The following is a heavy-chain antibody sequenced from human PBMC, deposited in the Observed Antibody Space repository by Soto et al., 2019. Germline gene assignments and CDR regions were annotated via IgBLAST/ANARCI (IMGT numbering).Heavy chain of an antibody. J-gene: IGHJ4*02. V-gene: IGHV2-5*02. CDR1: GFSLNTYGVG. Sequence: QITLKESGPTLVKPTQTLTLTCTVSGFSLNTYGVGVGWIRQPPGKALEWLALIYWDDDKRYSPSLKSRLTITKDTSKNQVVLTMTNMDPVDTVTYYCARALGPWGAYYFDYWGQGTLVTVSS. CDR3: ARALGPWGAYYFDY. CDR2: IYWDDDK. D-gene: IGHD3-16*01.